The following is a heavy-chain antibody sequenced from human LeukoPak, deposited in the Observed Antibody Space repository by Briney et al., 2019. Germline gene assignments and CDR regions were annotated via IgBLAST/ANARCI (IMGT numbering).Heavy chain of an antibody. CDR3: ARDPYSGTYGDTYYYYMDV. CDR2: ITSSSTYT. D-gene: IGHD1-26*01. J-gene: IGHJ6*03. V-gene: IGHV3-21*01. CDR1: GFSFSSYN. Sequence: GVSLRLSCAASGFSFSSYNMNWVRQTPGKGLEWVSSITSSSTYTFYADSVKGRFTISRDNARNSLYLQMNSLRAEDTAVYYCARDPYSGTYGDTYYYYMDVWGKGTTVTISS.